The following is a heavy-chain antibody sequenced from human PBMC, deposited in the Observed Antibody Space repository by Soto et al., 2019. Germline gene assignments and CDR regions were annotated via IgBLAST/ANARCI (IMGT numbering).Heavy chain of an antibody. D-gene: IGHD5-12*01. J-gene: IGHJ4*02. Sequence: SETLSLTCTVSGGSVSSGSYYWSWIRQPPGKGLEWIGYIYYSGSTNYNPSLKSRVTISVDTSKNQFSLKLSSVTAADTAVYYCARRRDGFYYFDYWGQGTLVTVSS. CDR2: IYYSGST. CDR1: GGSVSSGSYY. V-gene: IGHV4-61*01. CDR3: ARRRDGFYYFDY.